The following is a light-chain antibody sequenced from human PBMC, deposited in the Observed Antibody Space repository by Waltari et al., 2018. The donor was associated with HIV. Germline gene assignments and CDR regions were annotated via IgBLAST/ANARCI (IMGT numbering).Light chain of an antibody. CDR3: QQYGRSPT. CDR2: GAS. J-gene: IGKJ1*01. CDR1: QGVTSNS. V-gene: IGKV3-20*01. Sequence: EIVLTQSPGTLSLSPGERATLSCRASQGVTSNSLAWYQQRGGQAPRLLIYGASSRPTGIPDRFSGSGSGTDFTLTISRLEPEDFAVYYCQQYGRSPTFGQGTKVEVK.